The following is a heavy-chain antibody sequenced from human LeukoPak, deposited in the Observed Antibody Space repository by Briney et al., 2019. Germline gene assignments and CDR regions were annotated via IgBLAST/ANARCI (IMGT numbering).Heavy chain of an antibody. D-gene: IGHD3-22*01. V-gene: IGHV1-46*01. CDR3: ARDRVYYDSSGYYPDAFDI. CDR1: GYTFTSYY. CDR2: INPSGGST. Sequence: ASVKVSCKASGYTFTSYYMHWVRQAPGQGLEWMGIINPSGGSTSYAQKFQGRVTITADESTSTAYMELSSLRSEDTAVYYCARDRVYYDSSGYYPDAFDIWGQGTMVTVSS. J-gene: IGHJ3*02.